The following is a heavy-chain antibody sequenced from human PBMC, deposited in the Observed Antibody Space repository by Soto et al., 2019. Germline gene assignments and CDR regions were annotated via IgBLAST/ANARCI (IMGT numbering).Heavy chain of an antibody. CDR3: PRPRIDTNNYKCFDT. J-gene: IGHJ5*02. D-gene: IGHD1-20*01. CDR1: GAALNSGNYY. CDR2: IYVTGAV. Sequence: PSETLSLTCSVSGAALNSGNYYWSWIRQVPGKGLEWIGHIYVTGAVDYNPSLRDRITISQDTSERQFSLNLRLVTAADTAVYYSPRPRIDTNNYKCFDTWGQGTLVTVSS. V-gene: IGHV4-31*03.